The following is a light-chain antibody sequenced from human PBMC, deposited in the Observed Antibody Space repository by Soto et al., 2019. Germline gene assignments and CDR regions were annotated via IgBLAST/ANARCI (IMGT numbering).Light chain of an antibody. CDR2: DAS. CDR1: SSDVGGYNY. V-gene: IGLV2-11*01. J-gene: IGLJ2*01. CDR3: CSYAGPNVVV. Sequence: QSVLTQPRSVSGSPGQSVTISCIGTSSDVGGYNYVSWYQHHPGKAPKLMIYDASKRPSGVPDRLSGSKSGNTASLTISGLQAEDEGDYYCCSYAGPNVVVFGGGTKLTVL.